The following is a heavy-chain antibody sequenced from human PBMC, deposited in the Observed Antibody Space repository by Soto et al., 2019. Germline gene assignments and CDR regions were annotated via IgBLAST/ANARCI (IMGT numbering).Heavy chain of an antibody. V-gene: IGHV4-31*03. CDR3: ARGSSSVTTEDY. CDR1: GGSISSGGYY. D-gene: IGHD4-4*01. Sequence: SETLSLTCTVSGGSISSGGYYWSWIRQHPGKGLEWIGYIYYSGSTYYNPSLKSRVTISVDTSKNQFSLKLSSVTAADTAVYYCARGSSSVTTEDYWGQGTLVTVSS. J-gene: IGHJ4*02. CDR2: IYYSGST.